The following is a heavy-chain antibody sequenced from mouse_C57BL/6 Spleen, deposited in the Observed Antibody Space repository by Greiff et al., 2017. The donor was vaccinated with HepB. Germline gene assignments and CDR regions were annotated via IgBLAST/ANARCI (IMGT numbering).Heavy chain of an antibody. CDR2: IDPSDSYT. V-gene: IGHV1-50*01. Sequence: VQLQQPGAELVKPGASVKLSCKASGYTFTSYWMQWVKQRPGQGLEWIGEIDPSDSYTNYNQKFKGKATLTVDTSSSTAYMQLSSLTSEDSAVYYCAVLGFAYWGQGTLVTVSA. CDR1: GYTFTSYW. CDR3: AVLGFAY. D-gene: IGHD4-1*01. J-gene: IGHJ3*01.